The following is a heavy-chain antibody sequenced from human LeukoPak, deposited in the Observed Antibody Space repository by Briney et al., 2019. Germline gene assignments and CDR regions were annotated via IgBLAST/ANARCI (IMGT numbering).Heavy chain of an antibody. CDR3: ARKGVHSSGLYYYYYYMDV. V-gene: IGHV4-34*01. CDR1: GGSFSGYY. Sequence: SETLSLTCAVYGGSFSGYYWSWIRQPPGKGLEWIGEINHSGSTNYNPSLKSRVTISVDTSKNQFSLKLSSVTAADTAVYYCARKGVHSSGLYYYYYYMDVWGKGTTVTVSS. J-gene: IGHJ6*03. D-gene: IGHD3-22*01. CDR2: INHSGST.